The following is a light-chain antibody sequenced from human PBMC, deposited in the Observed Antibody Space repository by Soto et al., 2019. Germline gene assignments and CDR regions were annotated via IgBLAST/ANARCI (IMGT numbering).Light chain of an antibody. Sequence: SYELTQPPSVSVSPGQTASITCSGDKLGDKYACWYQQKPGQSPVLVIYQDSKRTSGIPERFSGSNSGNTATLTISGTQAMDEADYYCQAWDSSTGLYVFGTGTKVTVL. CDR1: KLGDKY. J-gene: IGLJ1*01. V-gene: IGLV3-1*01. CDR2: QDS. CDR3: QAWDSSTGLYV.